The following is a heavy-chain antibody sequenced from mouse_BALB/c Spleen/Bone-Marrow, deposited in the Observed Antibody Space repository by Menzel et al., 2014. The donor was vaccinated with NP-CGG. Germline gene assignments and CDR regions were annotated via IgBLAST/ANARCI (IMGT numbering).Heavy chain of an antibody. CDR3: ARVWALYYYGSSYVWFAY. CDR2: IWAGGST. V-gene: IGHV2-9*02. Sequence: VQRVESGPGLVAPSQSLSITCTVSGFSLTSYGVHWVRQPPGKGLEWLGVIWAGGSTNYNSALMSRLSISKDNSKSQVFLKMNSLQTDDTAMYYCARVWALYYYGSSYVWFAYWGQGTLVTVSA. CDR1: GFSLTSYG. J-gene: IGHJ3*01. D-gene: IGHD1-1*01.